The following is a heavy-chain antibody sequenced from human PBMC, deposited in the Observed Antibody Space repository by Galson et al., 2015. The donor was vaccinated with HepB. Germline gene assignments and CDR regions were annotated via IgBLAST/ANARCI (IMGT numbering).Heavy chain of an antibody. Sequence: SCKASGYTFTSYGFNWVRQAPGQGLEWMGWISADNGNTNYAQKFQGRVTMTTDTSTTTAHMELRSLRSDDTAVYYCARTAAGYTSGEFDYWGQGTLVTVSS. D-gene: IGHD6-25*01. J-gene: IGHJ4*02. CDR2: ISADNGNT. V-gene: IGHV1-18*04. CDR1: GYTFTSYG. CDR3: ARTAAGYTSGEFDY.